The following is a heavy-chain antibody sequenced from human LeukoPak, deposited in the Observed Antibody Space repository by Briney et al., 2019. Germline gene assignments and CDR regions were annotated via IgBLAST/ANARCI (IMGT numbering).Heavy chain of an antibody. Sequence: ASVKVSCKASGYTFTGYYMHWVRQAPGQGLEWMGWINPNSGGTNYAQKFQGRVTMTRDTSISTAYMELSRLRSDDTAVYYCARSELYDILTGYLNWFDPWGQGTLVTVSS. CDR1: GYTFTGYY. CDR2: INPNSGGT. CDR3: ARSELYDILTGYLNWFDP. D-gene: IGHD3-9*01. J-gene: IGHJ5*02. V-gene: IGHV1-2*02.